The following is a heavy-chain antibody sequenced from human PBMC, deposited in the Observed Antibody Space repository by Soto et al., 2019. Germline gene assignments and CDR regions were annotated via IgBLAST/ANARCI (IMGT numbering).Heavy chain of an antibody. CDR2: IIPIFGTA. V-gene: IGHV1-69*01. Sequence: QVQLVQSGAEVKKPGSSVKVSCKASGGTFSSYAISWVRQAPGQGLEWMGGIIPIFGTANYAQKFQGRVTITADESTSTAYMELSSLRSEDTAVYYCARATAMFASDYYYGMDVGGKGTTVTVSS. D-gene: IGHD5-18*01. CDR3: ARATAMFASDYYYGMDV. CDR1: GGTFSSYA. J-gene: IGHJ6*04.